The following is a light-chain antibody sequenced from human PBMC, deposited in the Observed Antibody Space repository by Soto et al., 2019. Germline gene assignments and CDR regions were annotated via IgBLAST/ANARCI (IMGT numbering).Light chain of an antibody. CDR3: QQYGSSTWT. J-gene: IGKJ1*01. Sequence: EIVLTQSPGTLSLSPGERATLSCRASQSVSNNYLAWYQQKPGQAPRVLIYGASSRATGIPDRFSGSGSGTDFTLTIRRLEPEDFAVYYCQQYGSSTWTFGQGTKVDI. CDR2: GAS. V-gene: IGKV3-20*01. CDR1: QSVSNNY.